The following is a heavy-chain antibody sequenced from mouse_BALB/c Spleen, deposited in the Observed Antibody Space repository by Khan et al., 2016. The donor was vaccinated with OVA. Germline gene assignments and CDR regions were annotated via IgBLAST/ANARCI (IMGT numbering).Heavy chain of an antibody. V-gene: IGHV5-9-3*01. J-gene: IGHJ3*01. CDR1: GFTFSSYA. Sequence: EVELVESGGGLVKPGGSLKLSCAASGFTFSSYAMSWVRQTPEKRLEWVATISSDGYYTYYPDNVTGRFTISRDNAKNTLYLQMSSLRSEDTAMYYCARSAYDNFAYWGQGTLVTVSA. CDR3: ARSAYDNFAY. D-gene: IGHD2-1*01. CDR2: ISSDGYYT.